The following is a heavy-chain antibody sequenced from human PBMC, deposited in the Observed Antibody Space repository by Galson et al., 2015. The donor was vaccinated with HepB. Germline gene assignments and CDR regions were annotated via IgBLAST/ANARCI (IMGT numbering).Heavy chain of an antibody. V-gene: IGHV1-18*01. J-gene: IGHJ4*02. CDR2: ISAYNGNT. CDR3: ARDPTLSIAVAGTSDY. Sequence: SVKVSCKASGYTFTSYGISWVRQAPGQGLEWMGWISAYNGNTNYAQKLQGRVTMTTDTSTSTAYMELRSLRSDDTAVYYCARDPTLSIAVAGTSDYWGQGTLVTVSS. D-gene: IGHD6-19*01. CDR1: GYTFTSYG.